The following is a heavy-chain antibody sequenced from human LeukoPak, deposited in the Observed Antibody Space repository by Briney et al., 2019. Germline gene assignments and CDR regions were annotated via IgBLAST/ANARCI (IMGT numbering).Heavy chain of an antibody. CDR2: ISSSGSTI. D-gene: IGHD1-26*01. J-gene: IGHJ4*02. CDR1: GFTFSSYE. CDR3: ARGSARWELLSFSVDY. Sequence: GGSLRLSCAASGFTFSSYEMNWVRQAPGKGLEWVSYISSSGSTIYYADSVKGRFTISRDNSKNMLYLQMNSLRAEDTAVYYCARGSARWELLSFSVDYWGQGTLVTVSS. V-gene: IGHV3-48*03.